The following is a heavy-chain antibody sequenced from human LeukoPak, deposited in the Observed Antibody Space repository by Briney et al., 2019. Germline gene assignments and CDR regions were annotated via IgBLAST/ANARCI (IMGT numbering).Heavy chain of an antibody. CDR1: GFTFSNAW. Sequence: GGSLRLSCAASGFTFSNAWMNWVRQAPGKGLEWVGRIKSKTDGGTTDYAAPVKGRFTISRDDSKNTLYLQMNSLKTEDTAVYYCTTAVTVTTVAFDIWGQGTMVTVSS. CDR3: TTAVTVTTVAFDI. J-gene: IGHJ3*02. V-gene: IGHV3-15*01. D-gene: IGHD4-17*01. CDR2: IKSKTDGGTT.